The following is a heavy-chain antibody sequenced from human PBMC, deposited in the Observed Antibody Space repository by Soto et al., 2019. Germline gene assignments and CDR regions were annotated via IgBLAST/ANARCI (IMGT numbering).Heavy chain of an antibody. Sequence: PSQTRSLTCXISGDSVSSNSAAWNWIRQSPSRGLEWLGRTYYRSKWYNDYAVSVKSRITINPDTSKNQFSLQLNSVTPEDTAVYYCARDGHYDFWSGYYTGPYYFDYWGQGTLVTVSS. D-gene: IGHD3-3*01. J-gene: IGHJ4*02. V-gene: IGHV6-1*01. CDR3: ARDGHYDFWSGYYTGPYYFDY. CDR2: TYYRSKWYN. CDR1: GDSVSSNSAA.